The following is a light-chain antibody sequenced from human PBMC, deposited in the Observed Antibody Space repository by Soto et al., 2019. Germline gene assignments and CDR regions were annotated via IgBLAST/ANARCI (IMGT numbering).Light chain of an antibody. J-gene: IGKJ5*01. CDR3: QQGYTAPIT. CDR1: SSNRGL. Sequence: IRMGQCPSSMFASXGDRVTIRCRASSSNRGLVHGYQQKPGKAPKMXXNVASSLQRVGPPRFSGSGSVTDFTRTINSLQPEGSATYHGQQGYTAPITFGQGTRLEIK. V-gene: IGKV1-39*01. CDR2: VAS.